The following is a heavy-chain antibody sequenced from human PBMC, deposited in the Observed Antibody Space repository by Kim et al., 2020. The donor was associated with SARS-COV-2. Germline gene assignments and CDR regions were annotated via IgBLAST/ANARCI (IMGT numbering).Heavy chain of an antibody. CDR1: GGSISSYY. J-gene: IGHJ4*02. D-gene: IGHD3-22*01. Sequence: SETLSLTCTVSGGSISSYYWSWIRQPPGKGLEWIGYIYYSGSTNYNPSLKSRVTISVDTSKNQFSLKLSSVTAADTAVYYCARHSPMYYDSSGYPDPDVSFDYWGQGTLVTVSS. CDR2: IYYSGST. CDR3: ARHSPMYYDSSGYPDPDVSFDY. V-gene: IGHV4-59*08.